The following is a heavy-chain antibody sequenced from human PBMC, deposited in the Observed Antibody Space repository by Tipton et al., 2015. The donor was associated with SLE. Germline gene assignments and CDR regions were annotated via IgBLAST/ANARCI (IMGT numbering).Heavy chain of an antibody. D-gene: IGHD6-19*01. V-gene: IGHV4-30-2*01. CDR1: GGSISSGGYS. CDR3: ARQGQWLDYDY. J-gene: IGHJ4*02. CDR2: IYHSGST. Sequence: TLSLTCAVSGGSISSGGYSWSWIRQPPGKGLEWIGYIYHSGSTYYNPSLKSRVTISVDTSKNQFSLKLSSVTAADTAVYYCARQGQWLDYDYWGQGTLVTVSS.